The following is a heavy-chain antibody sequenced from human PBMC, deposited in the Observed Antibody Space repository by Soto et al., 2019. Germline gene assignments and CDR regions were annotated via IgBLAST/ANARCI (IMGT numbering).Heavy chain of an antibody. Sequence: GGSLRLSCAASGFTFSSYAMSWVRQAPGKGLEWVSAISGSGGSTYYADSVKGRFTISRDNSKNTLYLQMNSLRAEETAVYYCANYLGFIVVVPAAIGSAGAFDIWGQGTMVTVSS. V-gene: IGHV3-23*01. D-gene: IGHD2-2*01. CDR3: ANYLGFIVVVPAAIGSAGAFDI. CDR1: GFTFSSYA. CDR2: ISGSGGST. J-gene: IGHJ3*02.